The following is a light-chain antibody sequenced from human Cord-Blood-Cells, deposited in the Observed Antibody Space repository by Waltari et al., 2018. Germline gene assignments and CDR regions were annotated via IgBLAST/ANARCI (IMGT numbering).Light chain of an antibody. CDR3: SSYTSSSTLV. J-gene: IGLJ3*02. V-gene: IGLV2-14*01. Sequence: QSALTQPASVSGSPGQSITIPCTGTSSDVGGYHYVSWYQQPPGKAPKPMIYDVSKRPSGVSNRFSGSKSGNTASLTISGLQAEDEADYYCSSYTSSSTLVFGGGTKLTVL. CDR2: DVS. CDR1: SSDVGGYHY.